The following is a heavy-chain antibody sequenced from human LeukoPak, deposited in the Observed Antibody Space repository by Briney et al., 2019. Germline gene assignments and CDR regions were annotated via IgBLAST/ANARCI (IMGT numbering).Heavy chain of an antibody. CDR1: GYSFTSYW. V-gene: IGHV5-51*01. J-gene: IGHJ5*02. D-gene: IGHD1-26*01. CDR3: ARLPPRWELRYNWFDP. Sequence: GESLKISCTGSGYSFTSYWNGWVRHMRRKGLEWMGIIFPGDSDTRYSTSFQGQVTISADKSISTAYLQWSSLKASDTAMYYCARLPPRWELRYNWFDPWGQGTLVTVSS. CDR2: IFPGDSDT.